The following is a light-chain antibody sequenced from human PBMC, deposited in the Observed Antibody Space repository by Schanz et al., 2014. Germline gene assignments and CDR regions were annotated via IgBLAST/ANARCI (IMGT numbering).Light chain of an antibody. Sequence: QSALTQPASVSGSPGQSITISCTGTSSDVGGYNYVSWYQQHPGKAPKLMIYEGTKRPSGVSNRFSGSKSGNTASLTISGLQAEDEADYHCSSHTAITTAVVFGGGTKLTVL. V-gene: IGLV2-14*01. CDR3: SSHTAITTAVV. CDR2: EGT. J-gene: IGLJ2*01. CDR1: SSDVGGYNY.